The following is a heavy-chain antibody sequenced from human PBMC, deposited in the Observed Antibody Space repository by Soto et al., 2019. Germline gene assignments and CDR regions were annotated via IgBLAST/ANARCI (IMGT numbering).Heavy chain of an antibody. J-gene: IGHJ6*02. CDR2: IIPIFGTA. D-gene: IGHD2-15*01. CDR3: ARAGGVVAATPSYYYGMDV. V-gene: IGHV1-69*01. CDR1: GGTFSSYA. Sequence: QVQLVQSGAEVKKPGSSVKVSCKASGGTFSSYAISWVRQAPGQGLEWMGGIIPIFGTANYAQKFQGRVTITAYESTSTAYMELSSLRSADTAVYYCARAGGVVAATPSYYYGMDVWGQGTTVTVSS.